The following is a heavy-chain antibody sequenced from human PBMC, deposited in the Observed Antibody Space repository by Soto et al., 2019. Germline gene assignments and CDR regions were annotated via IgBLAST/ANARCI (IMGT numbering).Heavy chain of an antibody. D-gene: IGHD1-26*01. CDR2: INPANGNT. CDR3: ARDIVSVGPRANEAFDL. V-gene: IGHV1-3*01. Sequence: QVQLVQSGAELKKPGASVNISCQASGFTFSDTLINWVRQGPGQRLEWMGWINPANGNTRYSESFQGRVTISSLSSASTAHVALSALTSADTAVYYCARDIVSVGPRANEAFDLWGQGTMITVSS. CDR1: GFTFSDTL. J-gene: IGHJ3*01.